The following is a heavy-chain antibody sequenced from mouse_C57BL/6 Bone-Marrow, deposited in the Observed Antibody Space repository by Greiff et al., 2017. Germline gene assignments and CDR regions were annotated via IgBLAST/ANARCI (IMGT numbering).Heavy chain of an antibody. Sequence: EVHLVESGGGLVQPKGSLKLSCAASGFSFNTYAMNWVRQAPGKGLEWVSRLRSKSNNYATYYADSLKDRFTISRDDSESMLYLQMNNLKTEDTAMYYCVRLSGTTDYDAMDYWGQGTSVTVSS. CDR2: LRSKSNNYAT. V-gene: IGHV10-1*01. CDR1: GFSFNTYA. J-gene: IGHJ4*01. D-gene: IGHD3-2*02. CDR3: VRLSGTTDYDAMDY.